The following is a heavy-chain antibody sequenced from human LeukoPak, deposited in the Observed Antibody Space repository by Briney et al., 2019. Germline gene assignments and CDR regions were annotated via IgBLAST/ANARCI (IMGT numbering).Heavy chain of an antibody. CDR2: ISNSGTTI. V-gene: IGHV3-48*03. CDR3: ARQEPLSWTPEYFQH. D-gene: IGHD3/OR15-3a*01. Sequence: GGSLRLSCAASGFTFSTYEMNWVRQAPGKGLEWLSYISNSGTTIYYADSVKGRFTISRDNAKNSLYLQMNSLRAEDTAVYYCARQEPLSWTPEYFQHWGQGTLVTVSS. J-gene: IGHJ1*01. CDR1: GFTFSTYE.